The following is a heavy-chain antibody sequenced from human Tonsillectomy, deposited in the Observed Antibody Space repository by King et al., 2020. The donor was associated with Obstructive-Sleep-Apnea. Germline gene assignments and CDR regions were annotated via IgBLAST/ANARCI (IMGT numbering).Heavy chain of an antibody. Sequence: VQLVESGGGLVQPGGSLRLSCAASGFTFSSYWMSWVRQAPGKGLEWGANIKQDGSEKYYVDSVKGRFTISRDNTKNSLYLQMNSLRAEDTAVYYCARGNYYGSGRYDYWGQGTLVTVSS. CDR3: ARGNYYGSGRYDY. CDR1: GFTFSSYW. V-gene: IGHV3-7*01. CDR2: IKQDGSEK. J-gene: IGHJ4*02. D-gene: IGHD3-10*01.